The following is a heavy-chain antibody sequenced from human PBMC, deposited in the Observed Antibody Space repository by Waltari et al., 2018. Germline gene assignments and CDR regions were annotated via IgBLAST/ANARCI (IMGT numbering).Heavy chain of an antibody. CDR2: IWYDGSNK. J-gene: IGHJ6*02. V-gene: IGHV3-33*01. CDR3: ARARITAAGSNYYYGMDV. Sequence: QVQLVESGGGVVQPGRSLRLSCAASGFTFSSYGMHWVRQAPGKGLEWVAVIWYDGSNKYYADSVKGRFTISRDNSKNTLYLQMNSLRAEDTAVYYCARARITAAGSNYYYGMDVWGQGTTVTVSS. CDR1: GFTFSSYG. D-gene: IGHD6-13*01.